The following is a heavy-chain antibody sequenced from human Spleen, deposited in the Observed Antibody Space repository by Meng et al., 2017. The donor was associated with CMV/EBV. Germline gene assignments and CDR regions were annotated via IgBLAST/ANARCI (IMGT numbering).Heavy chain of an antibody. V-gene: IGHV3-33*06. Sequence: GGSLRLSCAASGFPFSSYAMHWVRQAPGKGLQWVALIWYDGSNEYYADSVQGRFSISRDNSKNTLYLQMNSLRAEDTAVYYCAKGPTDFWSGYYIVSWGQGTLVTVSS. CDR3: AKGPTDFWSGYYIVS. CDR2: IWYDGSNE. J-gene: IGHJ5*02. D-gene: IGHD3-3*01. CDR1: GFPFSSYA.